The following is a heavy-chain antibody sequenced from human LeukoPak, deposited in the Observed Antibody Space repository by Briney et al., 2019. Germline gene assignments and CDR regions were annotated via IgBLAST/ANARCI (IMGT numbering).Heavy chain of an antibody. CDR3: ASTTGYSSGWYVLYGMDV. J-gene: IGHJ6*02. Sequence: ASVKVSCKASGYTFTSYDINWVRQATGQGLEWMGWMNPNSGNTGYAQKFQGRVTMTRDTSTSTVYMELSSLRSEDTAVYYCASTTGYSSGWYVLYGMDVWGQGTTVTVSS. D-gene: IGHD6-19*01. CDR1: GYTFTSYD. V-gene: IGHV1-8*01. CDR2: MNPNSGNT.